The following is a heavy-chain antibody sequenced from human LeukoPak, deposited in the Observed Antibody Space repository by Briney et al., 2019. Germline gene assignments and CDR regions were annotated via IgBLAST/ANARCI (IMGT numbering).Heavy chain of an antibody. J-gene: IGHJ4*02. D-gene: IGHD3-22*01. CDR1: GGSISSYF. CDR3: ARQGVSSYQYYCDY. CDR2: INYSGST. V-gene: IGHV4-59*08. Sequence: PSETLSLTCTVSGGSISSYFWSWIRQTPGKGLEWIGDINYSGSTNYNPSLKSRVTISVETSKNQCSLKLTSVTAADTALYYCARQGVSSYQYYCDYWGEGTLVTASS.